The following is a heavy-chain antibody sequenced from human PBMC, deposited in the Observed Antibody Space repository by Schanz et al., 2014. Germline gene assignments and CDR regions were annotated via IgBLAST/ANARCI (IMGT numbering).Heavy chain of an antibody. D-gene: IGHD1-20*01. Sequence: EVHLLESGGGLVEPGGSLRLSCATSGFSLDIFAVSWVRQAPGKGLEWVSAMNESHSTIYYADSVRGRFTISRDNSKNTLYRQMNSQRAEDTAVYYCANNWNLDYWGQGTLVTVSS. CDR1: GFSLDIFA. V-gene: IGHV3-23*01. J-gene: IGHJ4*02. CDR2: MNESHSTI. CDR3: ANNWNLDY.